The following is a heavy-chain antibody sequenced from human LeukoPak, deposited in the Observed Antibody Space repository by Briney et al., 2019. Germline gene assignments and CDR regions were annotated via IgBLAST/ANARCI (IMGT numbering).Heavy chain of an antibody. J-gene: IGHJ4*02. V-gene: IGHV3-11*01. CDR3: GRDTGGYSYGYIDH. D-gene: IGHD5-18*01. CDR2: ISTSGSTI. Sequence: GGSLRLSCAASGFTFSDYYMTWIRQAPGKGLEWISYISTSGSTISYANSVRGRFTISRDNAKGSLYLQMDSLRAEDTAVYYCGRDTGGYSYGYIDHWGQGTLVTVSS. CDR1: GFTFSDYY.